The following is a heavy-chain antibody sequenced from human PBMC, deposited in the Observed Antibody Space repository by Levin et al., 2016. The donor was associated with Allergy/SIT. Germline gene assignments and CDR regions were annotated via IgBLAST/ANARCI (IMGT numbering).Heavy chain of an antibody. V-gene: IGHV4-59*01. CDR2: IYYSGST. D-gene: IGHD1-7*01. Sequence: SETLSLTCTVSGGSISSYYWSWIRQPPGKGLEWIGYIYYSGSTNYNPSLKSRVTISVDTSKNQFSLKLSSVTAADTAVYYCASLTGTTWAAFDIWGQGTMVTVSS. CDR1: GGSISSYY. CDR3: ASLTGTTWAAFDI. J-gene: IGHJ3*02.